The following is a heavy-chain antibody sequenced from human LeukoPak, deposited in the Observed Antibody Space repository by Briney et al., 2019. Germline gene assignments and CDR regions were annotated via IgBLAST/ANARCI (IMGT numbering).Heavy chain of an antibody. Sequence: PSETLSLTCTVSGGSISSRSYYWGWIRQPPGKGLEWIGSIYYSGSTYYNPSLKSRVTISVDTSKNQFSLKLSSVTAADTAVYYCARGTMIGALYWFDPWGQGTLVTVSS. D-gene: IGHD3-10*02. CDR1: GGSISSRSYY. J-gene: IGHJ5*02. V-gene: IGHV4-39*01. CDR3: ARGTMIGALYWFDP. CDR2: IYYSGST.